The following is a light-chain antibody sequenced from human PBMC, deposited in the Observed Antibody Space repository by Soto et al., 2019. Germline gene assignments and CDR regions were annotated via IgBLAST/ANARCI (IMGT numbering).Light chain of an antibody. V-gene: IGLV1-44*01. CDR3: ATWDDSLLAYV. Sequence: QSVLSQPPSASGTPGQRVTISCSGGGSAIGSNPVPWHQQLPGAAPKLLIYRDNQRPSGVPDRFSGSKSGTSASLAISGLQSEDEADYYCATWDDSLLAYVFGTGTKLTVL. CDR2: RDN. CDR1: GSAIGSNP. J-gene: IGLJ1*01.